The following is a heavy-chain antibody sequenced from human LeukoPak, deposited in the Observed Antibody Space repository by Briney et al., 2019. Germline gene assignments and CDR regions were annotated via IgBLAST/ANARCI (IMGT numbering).Heavy chain of an antibody. D-gene: IGHD6-6*01. J-gene: IGHJ6*02. V-gene: IGHV1-8*01. CDR3: ARLNPASYYYYYGMDV. CDR1: GYTFTSYD. Sequence: GASVKVSCKASGYTFTSYDINRVRQATGQGLEWMGWMNPNSDNTGYAQKFQGRVTMTRNNSISTAYMELSSLRSEDTAVYYCARLNPASYYYYYGMDVWGQGTTVTVSS. CDR2: MNPNSDNT.